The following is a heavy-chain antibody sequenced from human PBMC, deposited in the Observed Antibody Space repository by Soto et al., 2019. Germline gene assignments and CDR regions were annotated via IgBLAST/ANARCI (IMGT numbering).Heavy chain of an antibody. CDR2: IYWDDDK. Sequence: QITLKESGPTLVKPTQTLTLTCTFSGFSLSTSGVGVGWIRQPPGKALEWLALIYWDDDKRYSPSLKSRLTITKDTSKNQVVRTMTNMDPVDTATYYCAHSGYYDSSGYYILFDYWGQGTLVTVSS. CDR1: GFSLSTSGVG. V-gene: IGHV2-5*02. CDR3: AHSGYYDSSGYYILFDY. D-gene: IGHD3-22*01. J-gene: IGHJ4*02.